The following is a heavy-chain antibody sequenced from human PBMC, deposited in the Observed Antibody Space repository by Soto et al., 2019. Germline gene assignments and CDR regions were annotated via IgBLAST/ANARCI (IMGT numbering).Heavy chain of an antibody. CDR3: ARLLLGGIALTRYFDL. CDR2: IYYSGST. CDR1: GGSISSSSYY. D-gene: IGHD3-16*01. Sequence: QLQLQESGPGLVKPSETLSLTCTVSGGSISSSSYYWGWIRQPPGKGLEWSGSIYYSGSTYYNPSLKSRVTISVDTSKNQFSLKLSSVTAADTAVYYCARLLLGGIALTRYFDLWGRGTLVTVSS. V-gene: IGHV4-39*01. J-gene: IGHJ2*01.